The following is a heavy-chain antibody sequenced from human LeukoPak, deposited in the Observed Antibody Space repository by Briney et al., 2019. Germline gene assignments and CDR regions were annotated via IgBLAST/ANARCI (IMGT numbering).Heavy chain of an antibody. J-gene: IGHJ4*02. D-gene: IGHD5-18*01. CDR3: AKDLGYSYGPFDY. V-gene: IGHV3-30*18. CDR2: ISYDGSNK. CDR1: GFTFSSYG. Sequence: PGGSLRLSCAASGFTFSSYGMHWVRQAPGKGLEWVAVISYDGSNKYYADSVKGRFTISRDNSKNTLYLQMNSLRAEDTAVYYCAKDLGYSYGPFDYWGQGTLVTVSS.